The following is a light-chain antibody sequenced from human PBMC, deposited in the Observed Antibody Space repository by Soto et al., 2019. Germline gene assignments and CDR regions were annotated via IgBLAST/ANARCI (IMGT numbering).Light chain of an antibody. Sequence: QSALTQPASVSGSPGQSITISCTGTDSDVGHYNYVSWYQQHPGKAPKLMIYEVTNRPSGVSDRFSGSRSGNTASLTISGLQAEDGADYYCSSYSGGNTGVFGGGTELTVL. CDR3: SSYSGGNTGV. J-gene: IGLJ3*02. V-gene: IGLV2-14*01. CDR1: DSDVGHYNY. CDR2: EVT.